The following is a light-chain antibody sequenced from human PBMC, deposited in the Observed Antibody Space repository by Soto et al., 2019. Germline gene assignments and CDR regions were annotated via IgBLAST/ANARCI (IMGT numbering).Light chain of an antibody. Sequence: QSVLTQPPSASGSPGQSVTISCTGTSSDVGGYNYVSWYQQHPGKAPKLMIYEVSYRPSGVPDRFSGSKSGNTASLTVSGLQAEDVADYYCSSFAGSSTVFGTGTKLTVL. CDR3: SSFAGSSTV. J-gene: IGLJ1*01. CDR2: EVS. V-gene: IGLV2-8*01. CDR1: SSDVGGYNY.